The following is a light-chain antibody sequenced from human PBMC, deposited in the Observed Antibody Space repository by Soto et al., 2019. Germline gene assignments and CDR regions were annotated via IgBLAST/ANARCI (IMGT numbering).Light chain of an antibody. J-gene: IGKJ1*01. Sequence: EIVLTQSPGSLSLSPGQRATLSCRPSQSVDTTFFAWYQKKPGQAPRLLIYGASKRATGIPDRFSGSGSGTDFTLIISRLEPEDFAVYYCQQYMSSVTFVQGTKVEIK. CDR2: GAS. V-gene: IGKV3-20*01. CDR3: QQYMSSVT. CDR1: QSVDTTF.